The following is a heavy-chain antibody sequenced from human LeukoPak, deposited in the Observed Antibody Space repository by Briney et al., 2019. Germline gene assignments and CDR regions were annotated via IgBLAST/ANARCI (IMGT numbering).Heavy chain of an antibody. J-gene: IGHJ4*02. CDR2: INHSGST. CDR1: GGSFSGYY. CDR3: ATTLGTMVRGVIKDY. D-gene: IGHD3-10*01. Sequence: SETLSLTCAVYGGSFSGYYWSWIRQPPGKGLEWIGEINHSGSTNYNPSLKSRVTISVDTSKNQFSLKLSSVTAADTALYYCATTLGTMVRGVIKDYWGQGTLVTVSS. V-gene: IGHV4-34*01.